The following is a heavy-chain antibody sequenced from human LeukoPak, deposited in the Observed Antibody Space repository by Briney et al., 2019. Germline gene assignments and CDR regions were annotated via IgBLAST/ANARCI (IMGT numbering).Heavy chain of an antibody. CDR1: GFTFSNYA. J-gene: IGHJ4*02. CDR3: AKWGDYDVLTGYYDPDY. CDR2: ITGSGAST. D-gene: IGHD3-9*01. Sequence: GASLRLSCAASGFTFSNYAMSWVRQAPGKGLEWVSAITGSGASTYYADSLKGRFTISRDNAKNTLYLQMNSLRAEDTAVYYCAKWGDYDVLTGYYDPDYWGQGTLVTVSS. V-gene: IGHV3-23*01.